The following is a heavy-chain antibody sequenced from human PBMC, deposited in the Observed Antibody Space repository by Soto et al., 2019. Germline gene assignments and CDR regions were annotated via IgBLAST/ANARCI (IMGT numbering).Heavy chain of an antibody. Sequence: SSETLSLTCTVSGGSISSGNYYWSWIRQPPGKGLEWIGFISYSGSTYYSTSLKSRVTFSVDTSKNQFSLKLSSVTAADTAVYYCARAPGMYYDFLSGYYTWFDPWGQGTLVTVSS. CDR2: ISYSGST. CDR3: ARAPGMYYDFLSGYYTWFDP. J-gene: IGHJ5*02. V-gene: IGHV4-30-4*01. CDR1: GGSISSGNYY. D-gene: IGHD3-3*01.